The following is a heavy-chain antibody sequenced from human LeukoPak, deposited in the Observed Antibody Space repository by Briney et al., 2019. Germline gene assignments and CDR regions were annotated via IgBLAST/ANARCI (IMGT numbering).Heavy chain of an antibody. CDR1: GGSISSYY. D-gene: IGHD4-11*01. Sequence: SETLSLTCTASGGSISSYYWSWIRQPPGKGLEWIGYIYYSGSTNYNPSLKSRVTISVDTSKNQFSLKLSSVTAADTAVYYCAGASTTVTLDVWGQGTTVTVSS. CDR3: AGASTTVTLDV. CDR2: IYYSGST. J-gene: IGHJ6*02. V-gene: IGHV4-59*01.